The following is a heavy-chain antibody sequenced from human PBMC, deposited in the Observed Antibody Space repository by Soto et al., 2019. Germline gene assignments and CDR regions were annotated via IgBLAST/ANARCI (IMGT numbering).Heavy chain of an antibody. J-gene: IGHJ4*02. D-gene: IGHD3-9*01. CDR2: IIPIFGTA. V-gene: IGHV1-69*13. CDR1: GGSFSSCA. CDR3: AVRYFGSTFDY. Sequence: SVKVSCKASGGSFSSCASSLGRQAPGQGLEWMGGIIPIFGTANYAQKFQGRVTITADESTSTAYMELSSLRSEDTAVYYCAVRYFGSTFDYWGQGTLVTAPQ.